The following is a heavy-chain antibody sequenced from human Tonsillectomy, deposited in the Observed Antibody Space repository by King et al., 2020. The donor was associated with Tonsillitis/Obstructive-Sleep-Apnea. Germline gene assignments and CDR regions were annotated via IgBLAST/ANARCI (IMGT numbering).Heavy chain of an antibody. CDR1: GYTFTGYY. CDR3: AKGVVAATYYYGMDV. Sequence: VQLVESGAEVKKPGASVTVSCTASGYTFTGYYMHWVRQAPGQGLEWMGWINPNSGGTNYAQKFQGWVTMTRDTSISTAYMELSRLRSDDTAVYYCAKGVVAATYYYGMDVWGQGTTVTVSS. D-gene: IGHD2-15*01. CDR2: INPNSGGT. J-gene: IGHJ6*02. V-gene: IGHV1-2*04.